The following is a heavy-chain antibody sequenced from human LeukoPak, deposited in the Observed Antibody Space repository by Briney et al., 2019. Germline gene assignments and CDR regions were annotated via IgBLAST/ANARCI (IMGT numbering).Heavy chain of an antibody. V-gene: IGHV3-7*01. J-gene: IGHJ4*02. CDR3: ATEGVAAGALGDY. CDR1: GFSFKNYW. D-gene: IGHD3-10*01. CDR2: IKQDGSEK. Sequence: GGSLRLSCAASGFSFKNYWMSWVRQAPGKRPEWAANIKQDGSEKQYVDSVKGRFTISRDNAKNSLFLQMDSLRAEDTAVYYCATEGVAAGALGDYWGQGTLVTVSS.